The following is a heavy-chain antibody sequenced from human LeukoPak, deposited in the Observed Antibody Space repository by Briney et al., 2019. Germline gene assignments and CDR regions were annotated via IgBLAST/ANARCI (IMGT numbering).Heavy chain of an antibody. CDR2: INPNSGGA. Sequence: GASVTVSCKASGYTFTGYYMHWVRQAPGQGLEGMGWINPNSGGANYAQKFQGRVTMTRDTSISTAYMELSRLRSDDTAVYCCARGGPQYYYDSSGYYYLWGQGTLVTVSS. CDR3: ARGGPQYYYDSSGYYYL. J-gene: IGHJ4*02. V-gene: IGHV1-2*02. CDR1: GYTFTGYY. D-gene: IGHD3-22*01.